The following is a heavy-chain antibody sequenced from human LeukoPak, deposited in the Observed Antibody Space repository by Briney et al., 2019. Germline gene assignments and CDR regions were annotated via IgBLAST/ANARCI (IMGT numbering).Heavy chain of an antibody. Sequence: GGSLRLSCAASGFTFSSYGMHWVRQAPGKGLEWVAFIRYDGSNKYYADSVKGRFTISRDNSKNTLYLQMNSLRAEDTAVYYCAKDRVDGSGWYPDYWGQGTLVTVSS. CDR2: IRYDGSNK. J-gene: IGHJ4*02. CDR3: AKDRVDGSGWYPDY. CDR1: GFTFSSYG. V-gene: IGHV3-30*02. D-gene: IGHD6-19*01.